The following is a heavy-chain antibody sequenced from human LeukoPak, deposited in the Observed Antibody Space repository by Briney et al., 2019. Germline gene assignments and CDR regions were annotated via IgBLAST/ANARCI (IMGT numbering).Heavy chain of an antibody. V-gene: IGHV3-23*01. D-gene: IGHD3-9*01. Sequence: PGGSLRLSCAASGFTFSGYAMSWIRQAPGKGLEWGSAISGSGGSTYYADSVKGRFTISRDNSKNTLYMQMNSLRAEDTDVYYCAKDRGDFEWLLYYYYYYGMDVWGQGTTVTVSS. CDR1: GFTFSGYA. J-gene: IGHJ6*02. CDR3: AKDRGDFEWLLYYYYYYGMDV. CDR2: ISGSGGST.